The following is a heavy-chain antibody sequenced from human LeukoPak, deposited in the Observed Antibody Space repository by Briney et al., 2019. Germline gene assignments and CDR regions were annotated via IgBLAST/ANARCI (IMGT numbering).Heavy chain of an antibody. CDR3: ARDPGYSYGEGYWYFDL. V-gene: IGHV4-39*07. D-gene: IGHD5-18*01. Sequence: SETLSLTCTVSGGSISSSSYYWGWIRQPPGKGLEWIGSIYYSGSTYYNPSLKSRVTISVDTSKNQFSLKLSSVTAADTAVYYCARDPGYSYGEGYWYFDLWGRGTLVTVSS. CDR1: GGSISSSSYY. J-gene: IGHJ2*01. CDR2: IYYSGST.